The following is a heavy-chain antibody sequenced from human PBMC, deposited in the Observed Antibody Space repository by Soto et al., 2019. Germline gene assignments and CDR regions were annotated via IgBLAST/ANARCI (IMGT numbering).Heavy chain of an antibody. D-gene: IGHD3-3*01. V-gene: IGHV1-2*02. CDR1: GYTFTGYY. J-gene: IGHJ6*02. CDR2: INPNSGGT. Sequence: ASVKVSCKASGYTFTGYYMHWVRQAPGQGLEWMGWINPNSGGTNYAQKFQGRVTMTRDTSISTAYMELSRLRSDDTAVYYCARDITPGRFLEWDDYFYGMDVWGQGTTVTVSS. CDR3: ARDITPGRFLEWDDYFYGMDV.